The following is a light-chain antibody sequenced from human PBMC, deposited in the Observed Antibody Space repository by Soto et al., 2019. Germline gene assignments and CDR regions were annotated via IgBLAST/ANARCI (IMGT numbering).Light chain of an antibody. CDR1: NVASKT. Sequence: SYELTQPLSVSGAPGQTATITCGGNNVASKTVHWYRQKPGQAPVLVVYDDTDRPSGIPEGFSGSNSGNTATLTISRVEAGDEADYYCQVWDTSDHSWVFGGGTKLTVL. J-gene: IGLJ3*02. V-gene: IGLV3-21*02. CDR2: DDT. CDR3: QVWDTSDHSWV.